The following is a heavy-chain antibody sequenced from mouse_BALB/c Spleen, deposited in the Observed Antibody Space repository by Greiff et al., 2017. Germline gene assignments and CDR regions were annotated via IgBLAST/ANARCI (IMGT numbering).Heavy chain of an antibody. CDR2: IDPETGGT. Sequence: VKLMESGAELVRPGASVTLSCKASGYTFTDYEMHWVKQTPVHGLEWIGAIDPETGGTAYNQKFKGKATLTADKSSSTAYMELRSLTSEDSAVYYCTRSLRLRYWGQGTTLTVSS. CDR3: TRSLRLRY. J-gene: IGHJ2*01. D-gene: IGHD1-2*01. V-gene: IGHV1-15*01. CDR1: GYTFTDYE.